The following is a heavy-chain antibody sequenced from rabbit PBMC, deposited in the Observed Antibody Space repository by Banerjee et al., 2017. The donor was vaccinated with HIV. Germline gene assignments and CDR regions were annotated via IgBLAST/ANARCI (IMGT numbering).Heavy chain of an antibody. Sequence: QEQLVESGGGLVQPGGSLKLSCKASGFDFSSYGVSWVRQAPGKGLEWIGYIDPVFGSTYYASWVNGRFTISSHNAQNTLYLQLNSLTAADTATYFCVREWLGRNLWGPGTLVTVS. J-gene: IGHJ4*01. CDR3: VREWLGRNL. CDR2: IDPVFGST. D-gene: IGHD4-1*01. V-gene: IGHV1S47*01. CDR1: GFDFSSYG.